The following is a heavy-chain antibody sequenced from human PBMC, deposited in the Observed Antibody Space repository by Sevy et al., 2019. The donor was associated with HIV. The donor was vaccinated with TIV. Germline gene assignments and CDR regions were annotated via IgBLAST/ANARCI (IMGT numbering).Heavy chain of an antibody. J-gene: IGHJ6*02. CDR2: INHSGST. D-gene: IGHD2-2*01. V-gene: IGHV4-34*01. CDR1: GGSFSGYY. Sequence: SESLSLTCAVYGGSFSGYYWSWIRQPPGKGLEWIGEINHSGSTNYNPSLKSRVTISVDTSKNQFSLKLSSVTAADTAVYYCASALGDIVVVPAGTAGYYYYGMDVWGQGTTVTVSS. CDR3: ASALGDIVVVPAGTAGYYYYGMDV.